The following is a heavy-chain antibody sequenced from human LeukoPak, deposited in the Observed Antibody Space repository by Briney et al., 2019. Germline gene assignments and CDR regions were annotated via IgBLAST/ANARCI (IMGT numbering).Heavy chain of an antibody. CDR1: GGSISSSRYY. Sequence: SETLSLTCTVSGGSISSSRYYGGWIRQPPGKGLEWIGSMYYSGSTYYNPSLKSRVTISVDTSKNQFSLKLSSVTAADTAVYYCARDRMNYRGGVHYYYMDVWGKGTTVTISS. V-gene: IGHV4-39*07. CDR2: MYYSGST. D-gene: IGHD1-7*01. J-gene: IGHJ6*03. CDR3: ARDRMNYRGGVHYYYMDV.